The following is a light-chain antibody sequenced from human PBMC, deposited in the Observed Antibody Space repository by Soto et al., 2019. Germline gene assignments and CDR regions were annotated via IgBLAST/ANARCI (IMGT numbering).Light chain of an antibody. Sequence: IQMTQSPSSLSASVGDRVTITCRASQGIGKDLGWYQQKPGKAPRRLIYAASKLQSGVPSRFSGSGSGTEFTLTISSLQPEDFATYYCLQHDTYPWTFGQGTKVDIK. J-gene: IGKJ1*01. CDR1: QGIGKD. CDR2: AAS. CDR3: LQHDTYPWT. V-gene: IGKV1-17*01.